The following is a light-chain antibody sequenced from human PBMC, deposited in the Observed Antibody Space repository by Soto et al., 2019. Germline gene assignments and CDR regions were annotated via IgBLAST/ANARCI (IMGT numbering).Light chain of an antibody. Sequence: QSVLTQPPSVSAAPGQKVTISCSGSSSNIGNNYVSWYQQLPGTAPKLLIYDNNKRPSGIPDRFSGSKSGTSGTLDITGLQTGDEADYYCATWDYSLTGEVFGGGTKVTV. CDR3: ATWDYSLTGEV. J-gene: IGLJ2*01. CDR2: DNN. CDR1: SSNIGNNY. V-gene: IGLV1-51*01.